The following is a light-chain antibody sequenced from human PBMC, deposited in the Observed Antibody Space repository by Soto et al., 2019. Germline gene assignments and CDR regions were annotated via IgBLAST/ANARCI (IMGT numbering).Light chain of an antibody. CDR1: QSVGIN. V-gene: IGKV3-15*01. CDR2: GAS. Sequence: QSPNTLSVSSGGGATHSFRASQSVGINLAWYQQKPGQAPRILIYGASTRATGVPARFSGSGSGTEFTLTITSLQSDDFAAYYCQQYHEWPRTFGRGTKVDIK. J-gene: IGKJ1*01. CDR3: QQYHEWPRT.